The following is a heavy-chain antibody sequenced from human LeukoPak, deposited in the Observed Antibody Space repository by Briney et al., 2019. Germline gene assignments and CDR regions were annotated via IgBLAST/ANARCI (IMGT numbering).Heavy chain of an antibody. CDR1: GGSFSGYY. CDR3: AIDYDSSGLDY. Sequence: SETLSLTCAVYGGSFSGYYWSWIRQPPGKGLEWIGEINHSGSTNYNPSLKSRVTISVDTSKNQFSQKLSSVTAADTAVYYCAIDYDSSGLDYWGQGTLVTVSS. D-gene: IGHD3-22*01. CDR2: INHSGST. V-gene: IGHV4-34*01. J-gene: IGHJ4*02.